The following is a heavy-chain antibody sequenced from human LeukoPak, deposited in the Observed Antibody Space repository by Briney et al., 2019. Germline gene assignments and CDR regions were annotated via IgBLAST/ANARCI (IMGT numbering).Heavy chain of an antibody. J-gene: IGHJ6*03. V-gene: IGHV1-69*04. D-gene: IGHD3-16*01. CDR2: IIPILGIA. CDR1: GGTFSSYA. Sequence: GASVKVSCKASGGTFSSYAISWVRQAPGQGLEWMGRIIPILGIANYAQKFQGRVTMTTDTSTSTAYMELRSLRSDDTAVYYCARDYPDWARYLRWGYYYYMDVWGKGTTVTVSS. CDR3: ARDYPDWARYLRWGYYYYMDV.